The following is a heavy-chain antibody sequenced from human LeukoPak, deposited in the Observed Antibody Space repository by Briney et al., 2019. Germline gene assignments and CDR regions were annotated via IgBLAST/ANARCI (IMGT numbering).Heavy chain of an antibody. Sequence: SETLSLTCTVSGYSISSGYYWGWIRQPPGKGLEWIGSIYHSGSTYYNPSLKSRVTISVDTSKNQFSLKLSSVTAADTAVYYCARSPTYYDFWSGYYANWFDPWGQGTLVTVSS. CDR3: ARSPTYYDFWSGYYANWFDP. CDR1: GYSISSGYY. V-gene: IGHV4-38-2*02. CDR2: IYHSGST. D-gene: IGHD3-3*01. J-gene: IGHJ5*02.